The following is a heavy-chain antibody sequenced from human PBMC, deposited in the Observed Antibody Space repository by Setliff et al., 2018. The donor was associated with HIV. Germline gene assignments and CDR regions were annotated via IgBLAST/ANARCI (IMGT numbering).Heavy chain of an antibody. CDR3: ASPSDYYENSGLDY. Sequence: SETLSLTCTVSGGSISSSDHYWGWIRQPPGKGLEWIGSIYHSGRTFYNPPFKSRVTISVDTPKIQFSLRLSSVTAADTAAYYCASPSDYYENSGLDYWGQGKLVTVSS. V-gene: IGHV4-39*01. J-gene: IGHJ4*02. CDR2: IYHSGRT. D-gene: IGHD3-22*01. CDR1: GGSISSSDHY.